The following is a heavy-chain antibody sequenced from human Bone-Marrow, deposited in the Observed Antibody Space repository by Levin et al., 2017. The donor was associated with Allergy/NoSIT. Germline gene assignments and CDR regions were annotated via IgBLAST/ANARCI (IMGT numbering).Heavy chain of an antibody. J-gene: IGHJ6*02. Sequence: GGSLRLSCAASGFTFSNAWMNWVRQAPGKGLEWVGHIKSKSDSGTIEYAAPVKGRFTISRDDSKDTLFLQMKSLKAEDTAVDYCTTGKIPGDLWGQGTTVTVSS. CDR3: TTGKIPGDL. V-gene: IGHV3-15*01. CDR1: GFTFSNAW. CDR2: IKSKSDSGTI.